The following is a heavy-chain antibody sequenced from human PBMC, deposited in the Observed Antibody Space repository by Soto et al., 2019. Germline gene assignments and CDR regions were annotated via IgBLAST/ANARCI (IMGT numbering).Heavy chain of an antibody. V-gene: IGHV3-23*01. CDR2: ISGSGGST. CDR1: GFTFSSYA. D-gene: IGHD3-3*01. J-gene: IGHJ6*02. Sequence: PGGSLRLSCAASGFTFSSYAMSWVRQAPGKGLEWVSAISGSGGSTYYADSVKGRFTISRDNAKNSLYLQMNSLRAEDTAVYYCARDRGGKRFLEWLSPYYYYYYGMDVWGQGTTVTVSS. CDR3: ARDRGGKRFLEWLSPYYYYYYGMDV.